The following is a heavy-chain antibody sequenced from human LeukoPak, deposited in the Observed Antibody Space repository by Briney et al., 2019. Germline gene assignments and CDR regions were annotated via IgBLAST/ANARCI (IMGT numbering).Heavy chain of an antibody. Sequence: PSETLSLTCTVSGDSITDSYWHWFRQPPGQRLEWIRYMHHSGTTYSNPSLKSRVAISVDTSNKQLFLKMSSVTTADTAIYYCARRPYSIPGYFDLWGRGALVIVSS. J-gene: IGHJ2*01. V-gene: IGHV4-59*01. CDR2: MHHSGTT. D-gene: IGHD2-21*01. CDR1: GDSITDSY. CDR3: ARRPYSIPGYFDL.